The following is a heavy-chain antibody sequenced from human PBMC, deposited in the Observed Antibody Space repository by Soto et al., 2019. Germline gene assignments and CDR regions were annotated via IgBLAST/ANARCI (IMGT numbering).Heavy chain of an antibody. CDR3: GKVLVGATGHTDSDS. Sequence: KTSETLSLTCTVSGGSIYRSGYYWGWIRQPPGRGLEWIGNIDYNGVTYSNPSLESRVTISRDTSKNQFSLKLTSVTAADTALYYCGKVLVGATGHTDSDSWGPGTLVTVSS. CDR1: GGSIYRSGYY. J-gene: IGHJ4*02. CDR2: IDYNGVT. D-gene: IGHD2-15*01. V-gene: IGHV4-39*01.